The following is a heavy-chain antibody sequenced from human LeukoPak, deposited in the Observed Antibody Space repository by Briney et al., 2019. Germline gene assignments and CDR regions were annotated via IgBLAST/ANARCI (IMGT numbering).Heavy chain of an antibody. CDR3: SRDRYSSSWYPSRFYYYYGMDV. D-gene: IGHD6-13*01. V-gene: IGHV1-69*04. J-gene: IGHJ6*02. Sequence: EASVKVSCKASGGTFSSYAISWVRQAPGQGLEWMGRIIPILGIANYAQKVQGRVTITAEKYTSTDYMELSSLRSEDTAVYYCSRDRYSSSWYPSRFYYYYGMDVWGQGTTVTVSS. CDR2: IIPILGIA. CDR1: GGTFSSYA.